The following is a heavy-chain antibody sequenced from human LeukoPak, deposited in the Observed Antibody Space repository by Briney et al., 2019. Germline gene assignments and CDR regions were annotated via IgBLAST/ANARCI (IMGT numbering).Heavy chain of an antibody. D-gene: IGHD3-22*01. CDR3: ARSSSHYDSSGYYRIIDY. Sequence: GESLKIPCKGSGYSFITYKIGWVRQMPGKGLEWMGIIYPGDSDTRYSPSFQGQVTISADKSISTAYLQWSSLKASDTAMYYCARSSSHYDSSGYYRIIDYWGQGTLVTVSS. CDR2: IYPGDSDT. CDR1: GYSFITYK. V-gene: IGHV5-51*01. J-gene: IGHJ4*02.